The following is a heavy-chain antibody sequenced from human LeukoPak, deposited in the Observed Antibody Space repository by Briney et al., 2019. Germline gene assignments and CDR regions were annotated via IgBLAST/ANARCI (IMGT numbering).Heavy chain of an antibody. J-gene: IGHJ6*02. CDR1: GFTFSSYW. Sequence: GGSLRLSCAASGFTFSSYWMSWVRQAPGKGPEWVANIKQDGSEKYYVDSVKGRFTISRDNAKNSLYLQMNSLRAEDTAVYYCARERYGSGSYFPYGMDVWGQGTTVTVSS. CDR3: ARERYGSGSYFPYGMDV. D-gene: IGHD3-10*01. V-gene: IGHV3-7*01. CDR2: IKQDGSEK.